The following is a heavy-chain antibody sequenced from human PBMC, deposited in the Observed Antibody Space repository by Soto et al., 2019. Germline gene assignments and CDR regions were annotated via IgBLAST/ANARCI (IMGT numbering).Heavy chain of an antibody. D-gene: IGHD3-16*02. J-gene: IGHJ4*02. V-gene: IGHV3-21*01. CDR2: ISSSSSYI. Sequence: EVQLVESGGGLAKPGGSLRLSCAASGFTFSNYSMNWVRQAPGKGLEWVSSISSSSSYIYYAESVKGRFTISRDNAKNSLYLQMNSLRAEDTAVYYCARDYPQFDYWGQGTLVTVSS. CDR3: ARDYPQFDY. CDR1: GFTFSNYS.